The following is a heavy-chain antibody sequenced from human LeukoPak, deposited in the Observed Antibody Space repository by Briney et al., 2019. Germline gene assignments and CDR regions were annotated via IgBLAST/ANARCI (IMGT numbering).Heavy chain of an antibody. V-gene: IGHV3-21*01. Sequence: PGGSLRLSCAASGFTFSDYSMNWVRQAPGKGLEWVSSIGSSTSYIFYADSVKGRFTISRDNAKNSLYLQMNSLRDEDTAVYYCARASFQRWLQLGGDWGQGTLVTVSS. CDR2: IGSSTSYI. D-gene: IGHD5-24*01. CDR1: GFTFSDYS. J-gene: IGHJ4*02. CDR3: ARASFQRWLQLGGD.